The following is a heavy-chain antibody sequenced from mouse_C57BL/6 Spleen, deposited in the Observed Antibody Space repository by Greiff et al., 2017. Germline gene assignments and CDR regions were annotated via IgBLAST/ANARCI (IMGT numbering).Heavy chain of an antibody. CDR2: IDPEDGDT. CDR1: GFNINDYY. V-gene: IGHV14-1*01. D-gene: IGHD1-1*01. CDR3: TPITGVVAGGFAY. Sequence: VQLKQSGAELVRPGASVKLSCTASGFNINDYYMNWVKQRPEQGLEWIGRIDPEDGDTEYAPKFQGKATMTADTSSNTAYLQLSSLTSEDSAVYYCTPITGVVAGGFAYWGQGTLVTVSA. J-gene: IGHJ3*01.